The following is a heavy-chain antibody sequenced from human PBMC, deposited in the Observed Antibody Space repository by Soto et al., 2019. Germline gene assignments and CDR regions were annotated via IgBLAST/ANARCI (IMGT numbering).Heavy chain of an antibody. CDR1: GFTFSGSA. Sequence: EVQLVESGGGLVQPGGSLEVSCAASGFTFSGSAMHWVRQASGKGLEWVGRIRSKANSYATAYAASVKGRFTFSRDDSKNTAYLQMNSLKTEDTAVYYCTITGASSSVRYWGQGTLVTVSS. CDR3: TITGASSSVRY. CDR2: IRSKANSYAT. V-gene: IGHV3-73*02. J-gene: IGHJ4*02. D-gene: IGHD6-13*01.